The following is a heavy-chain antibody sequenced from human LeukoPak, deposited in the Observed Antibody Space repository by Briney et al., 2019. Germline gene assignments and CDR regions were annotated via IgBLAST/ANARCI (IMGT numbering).Heavy chain of an antibody. J-gene: IGHJ4*02. Sequence: PGGSLRLSCAASGFTFSSYSMNWVRQAPGKGLEWVSSISSSSSYIYYADSVKGRFTISRDNAKNSLYLQMNSLRAEDTAVYYCARSWRRAMIVVDWGQGTLVTVSS. CDR2: ISSSSSYI. D-gene: IGHD3-22*01. CDR1: GFTFSSYS. V-gene: IGHV3-21*01. CDR3: ARSWRRAMIVVD.